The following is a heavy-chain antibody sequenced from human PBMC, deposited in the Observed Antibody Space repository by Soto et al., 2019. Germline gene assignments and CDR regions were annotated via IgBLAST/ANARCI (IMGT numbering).Heavy chain of an antibody. V-gene: IGHV4-31*03. CDR2: IYYSGTT. J-gene: IGHJ5*02. CDR3: ARAWTATAGWANWFDL. CDR1: GGSISGGGYY. Sequence: QVQLQESGPGLVEPSQTLSLTCTVSGGSISGGGYYWSWIRQHPGKGLEWIGYIYYSGTTYYNPSLKRCLTISVYTSKTQFSLKLSSVTAADTAVYYCARAWTATAGWANWFDLWGQGTLVTVSS. D-gene: IGHD6-13*01.